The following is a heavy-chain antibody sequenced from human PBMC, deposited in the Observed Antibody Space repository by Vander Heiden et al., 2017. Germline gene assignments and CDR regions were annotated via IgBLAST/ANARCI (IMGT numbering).Heavy chain of an antibody. J-gene: IGHJ4*02. D-gene: IGHD3-10*02. CDR3: AKDWGFKEGHNMYYFDY. CDR1: GFTFDAYA. Sequence: EVQLVESGGGLVQPGRSLRLSCAASGFTFDAYAMHWVRQAPGKGLEWVSGISWNSGRIEYADSVKGRFTISRDNAKNSLYLQMNSLRTEDTAFYYCAKDWGFKEGHNMYYFDYWGQGTLVTVSS. V-gene: IGHV3-9*01. CDR2: ISWNSGRI.